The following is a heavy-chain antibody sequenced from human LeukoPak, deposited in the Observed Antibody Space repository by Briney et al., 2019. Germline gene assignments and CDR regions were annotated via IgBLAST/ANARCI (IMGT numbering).Heavy chain of an antibody. V-gene: IGHV3-23*01. D-gene: IGHD3-22*01. CDR1: GFTFSSYA. CDR2: ISGSGGST. J-gene: IGHJ4*02. CDR3: AKDLAPYYDSSGYPSY. Sequence: GGSLRLSCAASGFTFSSYAMSWVRQAPGKGLEWVSAISGSGGSTYYADSVKGRFTISRDNSKNTLYLQMNSLRAEDTAVYYCAKDLAPYYDSSGYPSYWGQGTLATVSS.